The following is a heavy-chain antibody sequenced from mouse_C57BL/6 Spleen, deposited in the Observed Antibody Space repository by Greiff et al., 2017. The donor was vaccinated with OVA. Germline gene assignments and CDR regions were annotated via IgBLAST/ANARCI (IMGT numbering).Heavy chain of an antibody. Sequence: EVKLMESGGGLVKPGGSLKLSCAASGFTFSDYGMHWVRQAPEKGLEWVAYISSGSRTIYYADTVKGRFTISRDNAKNTLFLQMTSLRSEDTAMYYCARTVVARWYVDVWGTGTTVTVSS. J-gene: IGHJ1*03. CDR3: ARTVVARWYVDV. CDR2: ISSGSRTI. D-gene: IGHD1-1*01. V-gene: IGHV5-17*01. CDR1: GFTFSDYG.